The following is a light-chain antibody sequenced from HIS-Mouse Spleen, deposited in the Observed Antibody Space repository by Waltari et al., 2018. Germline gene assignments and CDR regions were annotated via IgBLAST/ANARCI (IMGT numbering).Light chain of an antibody. Sequence: SYELTQPLSVSVALGQTARITCGGNNIGSKNVHWYQQKPGQGPVLVMYRESNRPSEIPGRFSGSNSENTATLTISRAQAGDEADYYCQVWDSSTVVFGGGTKLTVL. CDR1: NIGSKN. CDR3: QVWDSSTVV. CDR2: RES. V-gene: IGLV3-9*01. J-gene: IGLJ2*01.